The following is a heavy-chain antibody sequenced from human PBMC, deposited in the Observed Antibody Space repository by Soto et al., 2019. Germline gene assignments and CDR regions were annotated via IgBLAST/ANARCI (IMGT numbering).Heavy chain of an antibody. J-gene: IGHJ5*02. Sequence: ASVKVSCKASGYSFSDHYVHWVRQAPGHGLEWMGWINPNNGATNYIKKFHDWVTMTRDTSISTVYLEMTRLTFDDTAVYYCAREPDSSTTTAGISSGHCWFDPWXQGXLVTVSS. V-gene: IGHV1-2*04. CDR1: GYSFSDHY. CDR3: AREPDSSTTTAGISSGHCWFDP. D-gene: IGHD2-2*01. CDR2: INPNNGAT.